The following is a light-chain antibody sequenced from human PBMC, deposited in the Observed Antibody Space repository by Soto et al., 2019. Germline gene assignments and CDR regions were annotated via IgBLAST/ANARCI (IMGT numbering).Light chain of an antibody. J-gene: IGLJ1*01. V-gene: IGLV2-8*01. CDR3: SSYAGSDNLGV. CDR1: SSDVGGYNC. CDR2: EVT. Sequence: QSALTQPPSASGSPGQSVTISCTGTSSDVGGYNCVSWYQQHPDKAPRLMIYEVTKRPSGVPDRFSGSKSGNTASLTVSGLQAEDEADYYCSSYAGSDNLGVFGTGTKLTVL.